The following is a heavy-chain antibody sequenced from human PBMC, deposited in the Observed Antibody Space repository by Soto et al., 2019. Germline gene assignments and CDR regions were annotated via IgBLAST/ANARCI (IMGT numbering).Heavy chain of an antibody. CDR3: ARERVTIFGVVTPQPNWFDP. CDR1: GGTFSSYA. D-gene: IGHD3-3*01. V-gene: IGHV1-69*13. Sequence: SVKVSCKASGGTFSSYAISWVRQAPGQGLEWMGGIIPIFGTANYAQKFQGRVTITADESTSTAYMELSSLRSEDTAVYYCARERVTIFGVVTPQPNWFDPWGQGTLVTVS. CDR2: IIPIFGTA. J-gene: IGHJ5*02.